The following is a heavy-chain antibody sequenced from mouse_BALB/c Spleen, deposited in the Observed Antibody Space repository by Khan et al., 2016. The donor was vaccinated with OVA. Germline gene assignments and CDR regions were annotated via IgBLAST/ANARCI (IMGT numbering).Heavy chain of an antibody. V-gene: IGHV3-2*02. CDR2: ISSSGST. CDR3: ESDGSRYHYAMDY. Sequence: VQLKESGPGLVKPSQSLSLTCTVTGYSITSDYAWNWIRQFPGNKLEWMGYISSSGSTNYNPALKSRISITRDTSKNQFFLQLNSVTTEDTATYYCESDGSRYHYAMDYWGQGTSVTVSS. D-gene: IGHD2-3*01. J-gene: IGHJ4*01. CDR1: GYSITSDYA.